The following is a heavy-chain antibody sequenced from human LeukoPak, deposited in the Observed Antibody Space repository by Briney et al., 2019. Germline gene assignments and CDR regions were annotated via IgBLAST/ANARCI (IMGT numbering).Heavy chain of an antibody. CDR1: GYTFTSYY. J-gene: IGHJ4*02. V-gene: IGHV1-46*01. D-gene: IGHD6-6*01. CDR2: INPSGGST. CDR3: ARVRSEYSSSLGFDY. Sequence: ASVKVSCKASGYTFTSYYMHWVRQAPGQGLEWMGIINPSGGSTSYAQKFQGRVTMTRDTSTSTVYMELSSLRSEETAVYYCARVRSEYSSSLGFDYWGQGTLVTVSS.